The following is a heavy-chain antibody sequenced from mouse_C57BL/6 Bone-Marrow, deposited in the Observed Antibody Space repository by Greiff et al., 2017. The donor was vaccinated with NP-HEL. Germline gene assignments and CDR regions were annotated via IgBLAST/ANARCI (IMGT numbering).Heavy chain of an antibody. J-gene: IGHJ2*01. D-gene: IGHD1-1*01. Sequence: VQRVESGAELVKPGASVKVSCKASGYTFTSYWMHWVKQRPGQGLEWIGRIHPSDSDTNYNQKFKGKATLTVDKSSSTAYMQLSSLTSEDSAVYYCEITTVVARDYFDYWGQGTTLTVSS. CDR3: EITTVVARDYFDY. CDR2: IHPSDSDT. V-gene: IGHV1-74*01. CDR1: GYTFTSYW.